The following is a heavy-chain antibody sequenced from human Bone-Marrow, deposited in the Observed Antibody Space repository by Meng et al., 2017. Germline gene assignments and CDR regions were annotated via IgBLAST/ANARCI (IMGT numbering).Heavy chain of an antibody. D-gene: IGHD2-15*01. CDR2: ISAYNGNT. Sequence: QVQLVQVGAEVKKPGAAVKVSCKASGYTFTSYGISWVRQAPGQGLEWMGWISAYNGNTNYAQKLQGRVTMTTDTSTSTAYMELRSLRSDDTAVYYCARDPDCSGGSCYVEGNWFDPWGQGTLVTVSS. V-gene: IGHV1-18*01. CDR1: GYTFTSYG. J-gene: IGHJ5*02. CDR3: ARDPDCSGGSCYVEGNWFDP.